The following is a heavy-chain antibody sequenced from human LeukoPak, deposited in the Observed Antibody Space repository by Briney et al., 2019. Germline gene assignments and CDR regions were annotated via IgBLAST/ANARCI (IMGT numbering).Heavy chain of an antibody. CDR2: IYSSGST. J-gene: IGHJ3*01. CDR3: ARELVVSYDSGSSYVHAFDL. CDR1: GGSINYYY. V-gene: IGHV4-59*01. Sequence: SETLSLTCNVAGGSINYYYWSWIRQAPGKGLEWMGYIYSSGSTNYNPSLKIRVSISVDTSKNQVSLKLRSVTAADTALYYCARELVVSYDSGSSYVHAFDLWGQGTQITVSS. D-gene: IGHD3-10*01.